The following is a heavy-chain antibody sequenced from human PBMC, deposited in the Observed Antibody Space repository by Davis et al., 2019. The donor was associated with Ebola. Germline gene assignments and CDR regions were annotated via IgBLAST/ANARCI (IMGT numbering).Heavy chain of an antibody. Sequence: SGPTLVKPTQTLTLTCTFSGFSLRTSGVSVGWIRQPPGKALEWLALIYWDDGKRYSPSLKTRLTITKDTSKNQVVLTMTNMDPVDTATYYCAHSPAAAGTFDPWGQGTLVTVSS. CDR3: AHSPAAAGTFDP. D-gene: IGHD6-13*01. J-gene: IGHJ5*02. CDR2: IYWDDGK. CDR1: GFSLRTSGVS. V-gene: IGHV2-5*02.